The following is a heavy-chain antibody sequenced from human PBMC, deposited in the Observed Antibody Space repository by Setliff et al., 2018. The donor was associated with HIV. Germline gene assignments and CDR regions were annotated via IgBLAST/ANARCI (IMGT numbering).Heavy chain of an antibody. D-gene: IGHD2-8*02. CDR3: ARVSSTYWYSIFRNYYYHMDV. V-gene: IGHV4-34*01. CDR1: GESFSGYY. CDR2: INHSGST. Sequence: PSETLSLTCAVYGESFSGYYWNWIRQPPGKGLEWIGEINHSGSTKYNPSLMSRVTISVDTSKSHFSLRLSSVTAADTAVYYCARVSSTYWYSIFRNYYYHMDVWGKGTTVTVSS. J-gene: IGHJ6*03.